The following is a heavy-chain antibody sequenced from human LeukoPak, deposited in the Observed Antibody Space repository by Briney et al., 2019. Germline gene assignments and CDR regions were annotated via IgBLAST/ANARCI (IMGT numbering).Heavy chain of an antibody. Sequence: ASVKVSCKASGYTFTSYYMHWVRQAPGQGLEWMGIINPSGGSTSYAQKFQGRVTMTRDTSTSTVYMELSSLRSEDTAVYYCATSWGGSGYYYYFDYWGQGTLVTVSS. V-gene: IGHV1-46*01. J-gene: IGHJ4*02. CDR3: ATSWGGSGYYYYFDY. CDR2: INPSGGST. CDR1: GYTFTSYY. D-gene: IGHD3-22*01.